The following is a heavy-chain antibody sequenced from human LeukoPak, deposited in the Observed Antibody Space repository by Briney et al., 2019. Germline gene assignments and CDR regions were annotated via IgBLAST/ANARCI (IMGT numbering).Heavy chain of an antibody. V-gene: IGHV3-74*01. CDR2: INSEGSST. J-gene: IGHJ5*02. D-gene: IGHD3-3*01. CDR1: GFTPSTYW. Sequence: PGGSLRLSCAASGFTPSTYWMHWVRQAPGKGLVWVSRINSEGSSTTYADSVKGRFTISRDNAKNILYLQMNSLRAEDTAVYHCAKEVEPLWSGYTWFDPWGQGTLVTVSS. CDR3: AKEVEPLWSGYTWFDP.